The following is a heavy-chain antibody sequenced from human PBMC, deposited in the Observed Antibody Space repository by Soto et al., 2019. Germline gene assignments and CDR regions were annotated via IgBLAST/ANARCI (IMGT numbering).Heavy chain of an antibody. CDR3: AREDITIFGVVIPDYWYYGMDV. CDR1: GYTFTSYG. CDR2: ISAYNGNT. J-gene: IGHJ6*02. D-gene: IGHD3-3*01. Sequence: QVQLVQSGAEVKKPGASVKVSCKASGYTFTSYGISWVRQAPGQGLEWMGWISAYNGNTNYAQTLQGRVTMTTDTSTSTAYMELRSLRSDDTAVYYCAREDITIFGVVIPDYWYYGMDVWGQGTTVTVSS. V-gene: IGHV1-18*04.